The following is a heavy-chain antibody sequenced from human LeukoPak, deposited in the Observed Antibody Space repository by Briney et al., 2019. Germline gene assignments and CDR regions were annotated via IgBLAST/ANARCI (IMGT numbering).Heavy chain of an antibody. Sequence: GGSLRLSCAASGFTFRSYGMHWVRQAPGKGLEWVAVIWYDGSNKYYADSVKGRFTISRDNSKNTLYLQMNSLRAEDTAVYYCAKDYSGYDLFDYWGQGTLVTVSS. CDR2: IWYDGSNK. V-gene: IGHV3-33*06. CDR3: AKDYSGYDLFDY. CDR1: GFTFRSYG. J-gene: IGHJ4*02. D-gene: IGHD5-12*01.